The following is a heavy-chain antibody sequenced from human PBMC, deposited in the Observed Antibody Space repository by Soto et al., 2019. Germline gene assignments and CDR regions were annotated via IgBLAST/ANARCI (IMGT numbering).Heavy chain of an antibody. CDR3: AREGLVGTPRYFDS. J-gene: IGHJ4*02. Sequence: QVELVESGGGVVQPGRSLRLSCAASGFSFSTYAMHWVRQAPGKGLEWVTVISNDGGLKFYTDSVKGRFTISRDNFNNILFLQRNSLTAEDTAVYYCAREGLVGTPRYFDSWGRGLLVTVSS. CDR1: GFSFSTYA. V-gene: IGHV3-30-3*01. CDR2: ISNDGGLK. D-gene: IGHD1-26*01.